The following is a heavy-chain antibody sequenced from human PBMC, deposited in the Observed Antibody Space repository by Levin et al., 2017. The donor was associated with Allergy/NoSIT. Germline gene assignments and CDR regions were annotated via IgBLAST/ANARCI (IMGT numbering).Heavy chain of an antibody. CDR3: ATSPPRYYGETYYYYGMDV. V-gene: IGHV4-34*01. CDR2: INHSGST. Sequence: ESLKISCAVYGGSFSGYYWSWIRQPPGKGLEWIGEINHSGSTNYNPSLKSRVTISVDTSKNQFSLKLSSVTAADTAVYYCATSPPRYYGETYYYYGMDVWGQGTTVTVSS. CDR1: GGSFSGYY. J-gene: IGHJ6*02. D-gene: IGHD1-26*01.